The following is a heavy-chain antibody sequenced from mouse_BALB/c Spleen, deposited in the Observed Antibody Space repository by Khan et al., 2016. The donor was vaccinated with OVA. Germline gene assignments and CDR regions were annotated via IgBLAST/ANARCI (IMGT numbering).Heavy chain of an antibody. D-gene: IGHD2-12*01. CDR1: GFTFSFYT. Sequence: EVELVESGGGVVQPGGSLKLSCAASGFTFSFYTMSWIRQTPEKRLEWVAFISDGGGNTYYPDTVKGRFTIDRDNDKNTLYLQMSSLKSEGTAMDYCSRGIRQGYYYAMDFWGQGTSVTVSS. CDR2: ISDGGGNT. J-gene: IGHJ4*01. V-gene: IGHV5-12-2*01. CDR3: SRGIRQGYYYAMDF.